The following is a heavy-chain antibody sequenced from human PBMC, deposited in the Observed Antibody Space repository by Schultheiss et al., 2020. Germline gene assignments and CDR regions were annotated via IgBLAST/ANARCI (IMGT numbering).Heavy chain of an antibody. CDR3: ARAGGSGSYYYYYYMDV. CDR1: GGSISSSNW. J-gene: IGHJ6*03. V-gene: IGHV4-4*02. D-gene: IGHD3-10*01. CDR2: IYHSGST. Sequence: SETLSLTCTISGGSISSSNWWSWVRQPPGKGLEWIGEIYHSGSTNYNPSLKSRVTISVDKSKNQFSLKLSSVTAADTAVYYCARAGGSGSYYYYYYMDVWGKGTTVTVSS.